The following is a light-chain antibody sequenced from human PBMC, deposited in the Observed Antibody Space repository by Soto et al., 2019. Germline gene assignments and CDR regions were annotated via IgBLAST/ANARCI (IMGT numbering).Light chain of an antibody. J-gene: IGLJ2*01. V-gene: IGLV2-11*01. CDR3: CSHAGTYTLV. CDR1: SSDVGGYNY. Sequence: QSVLTQPRSVSGSPGQSVTTSCTGTSSDVGGYNYVSWYQQYPGKAPKVMIYDVSKRPSGVPDRFSGSKSGNTASLTISGLQAEDEADYYCCSHAGTYTLVFGGGTKVTVL. CDR2: DVS.